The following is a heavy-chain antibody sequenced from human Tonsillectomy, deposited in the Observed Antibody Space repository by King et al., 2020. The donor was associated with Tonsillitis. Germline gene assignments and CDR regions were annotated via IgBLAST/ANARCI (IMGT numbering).Heavy chain of an antibody. D-gene: IGHD5-18*01. CDR3: ARGPDTATLYYFDY. J-gene: IGHJ4*02. CDR2: PFSGRST. Sequence: QLVQSGGGLIQPGGSLRLSCAASGFTVSSNYMNWVRQAPGKGLEWVSVPFSGRSTYYADSVKGRFTISRDNSKNMLFLQMNSLRAEDTAVYYCARGPDTATLYYFDYWGQGTLVTVSS. CDR1: GFTVSSNY. V-gene: IGHV3-53*01.